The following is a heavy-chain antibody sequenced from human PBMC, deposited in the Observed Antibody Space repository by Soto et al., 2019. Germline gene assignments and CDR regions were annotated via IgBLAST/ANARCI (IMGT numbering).Heavy chain of an antibody. CDR1: GFSFSDYY. V-gene: IGHV3-11*01. J-gene: IGHJ5*02. Sequence: GGSLRLSCAASGFSFSDYYMSWIRQAPGKGLEWISYISSSGATTYYADSVKGRFTISRDNAKKSLFLQMNSLRDEDTAMYYCARRGYCSAGSCMLTPSGNNWFDPWGQGTLVTVSS. CDR3: ARRGYCSAGSCMLTPSGNNWFDP. CDR2: ISSSGATT. D-gene: IGHD2-15*01.